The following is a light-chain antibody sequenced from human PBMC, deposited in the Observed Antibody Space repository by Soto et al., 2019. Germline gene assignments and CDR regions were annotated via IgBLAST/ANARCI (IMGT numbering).Light chain of an antibody. V-gene: IGKV3-20*01. CDR3: QPYGSAPWT. CDR1: QSVNNNY. J-gene: IGKJ1*01. Sequence: EIVLTQSPGTLSLFPGERATLSCRASQSVNNNYLAWYQHKPGKSPRLLIYAASNTDRGIPDRFGGSGSGTDFTLTASSLEAEDFAVYYCQPYGSAPWTFGQGTKVEI. CDR2: AAS.